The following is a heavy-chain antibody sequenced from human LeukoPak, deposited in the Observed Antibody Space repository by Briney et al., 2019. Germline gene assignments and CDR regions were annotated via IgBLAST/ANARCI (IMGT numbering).Heavy chain of an antibody. CDR2: INPSGGST. CDR3: ARDYGSTSKYYYYGMDV. D-gene: IGHD2-2*01. V-gene: IGHV1-46*01. CDR1: GYTFTSYH. Sequence: ASVKVSCKASGYTFTSYHMHWVRQAPGQGLEWMGIINPSGGSTSYAQKFQGRVTMTRDTSTSTVYMELSSLRSEDTAVYYCARDYGSTSKYYYYGMDVWGKGTTVTVSS. J-gene: IGHJ6*04.